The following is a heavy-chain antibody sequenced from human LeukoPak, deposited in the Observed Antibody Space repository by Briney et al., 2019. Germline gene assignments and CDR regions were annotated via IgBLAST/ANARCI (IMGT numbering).Heavy chain of an antibody. D-gene: IGHD5-18*01. Sequence: PGGSLRLSCTASGFTFGDYAMSWVRQAPGKGLEWVGFIRSKAYGGTTEYAASVKGRFTISRDDSKSIAYLQMNSLKTEDTAVYYCTRWLWLSPSYYYYMDVWGKGTTVTISS. CDR3: TRWLWLSPSYYYYMDV. V-gene: IGHV3-49*04. CDR2: IRSKAYGGTT. J-gene: IGHJ6*03. CDR1: GFTFGDYA.